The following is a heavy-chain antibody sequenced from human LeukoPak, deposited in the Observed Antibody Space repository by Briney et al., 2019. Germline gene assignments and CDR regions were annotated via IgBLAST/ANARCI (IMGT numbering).Heavy chain of an antibody. CDR2: ISGSGGST. J-gene: IGHJ3*02. V-gene: IGHV3-23*01. Sequence: PGGSLRLSCAASGFTFCRYAMSWVREAPGEGVGWGSAISGSGGSTYSTDSVKGRFTISRDNSKNTLYLQMNSLRAEDTAVYYCAKDYYGSGSYISRFVDDAFDIWGQGTMVTVSS. D-gene: IGHD3-10*01. CDR3: AKDYYGSGSYISRFVDDAFDI. CDR1: GFTFCRYA.